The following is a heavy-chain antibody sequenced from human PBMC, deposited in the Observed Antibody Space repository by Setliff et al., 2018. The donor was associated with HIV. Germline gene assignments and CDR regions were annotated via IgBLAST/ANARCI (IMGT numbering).Heavy chain of an antibody. V-gene: IGHV4-4*07. Sequence: LSLTCNVSGGSISGYFWTWIRQPAGKGLEWIGRIYTSGSTNYNPSLKSRLSMSIDTSKNHFSLRLTSVTAADTAVYYCARDLPELTGRSFDPWGQGIRVTVSS. CDR3: ARDLPELTGRSFDP. D-gene: IGHD7-27*01. CDR1: GGSISGYF. J-gene: IGHJ5*02. CDR2: IYTSGST.